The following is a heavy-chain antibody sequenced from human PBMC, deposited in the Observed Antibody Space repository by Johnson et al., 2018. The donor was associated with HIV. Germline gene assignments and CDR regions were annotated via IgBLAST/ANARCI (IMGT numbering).Heavy chain of an antibody. V-gene: IGHV3-30-3*01. D-gene: IGHD3-10*01. Sequence: VQLVESGGGVVQPGRSLRLSCAASGFTFSSYAMHWVRQAPGKGLEWVAVISYDGSNKYYADSVKGRFTISRDNSKNTLYLQMNSLRAEDTAVDYCARDPMVRGAGGFDIWGQGTMVTVSS. CDR3: ARDPMVRGAGGFDI. CDR1: GFTFSSYA. J-gene: IGHJ3*02. CDR2: ISYDGSNK.